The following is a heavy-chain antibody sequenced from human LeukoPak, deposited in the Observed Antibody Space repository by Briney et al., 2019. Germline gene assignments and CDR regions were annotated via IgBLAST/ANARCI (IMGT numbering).Heavy chain of an antibody. CDR1: GGSISSGGYY. V-gene: IGHV4-31*03. J-gene: IGHJ5*02. CDR2: IYYSGST. D-gene: IGHD6-25*01. Sequence: TLSLTCTVSGGSISSGGYYWSWIRQHPGKGLEWIGYIYYSGSTYYNPSLKSRVTISVDTSKNQFSLKLSSVTAADTAVYYCARESLAASWFDPWGQGTLVTVSS. CDR3: ARESLAASWFDP.